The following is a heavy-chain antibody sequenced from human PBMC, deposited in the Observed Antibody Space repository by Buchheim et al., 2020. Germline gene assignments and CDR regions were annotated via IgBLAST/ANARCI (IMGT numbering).Heavy chain of an antibody. Sequence: QVQLQQWGAGLLKPSETLSLTCAVYGGSFSGYYWSWIRQPPGKGLEWIGEINHSGSTNYNPSLKSRVTISVDKSKNQFSLKLSSVTAADTAVYYCARAVRYDYVWGSYRPKKYYFDYWGQGTL. J-gene: IGHJ4*02. D-gene: IGHD3-16*02. CDR3: ARAVRYDYVWGSYRPKKYYFDY. CDR2: INHSGST. CDR1: GGSFSGYY. V-gene: IGHV4-34*01.